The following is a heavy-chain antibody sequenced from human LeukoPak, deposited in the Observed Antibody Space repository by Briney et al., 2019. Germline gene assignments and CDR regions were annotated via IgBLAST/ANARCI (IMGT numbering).Heavy chain of an antibody. Sequence: SETLSLTCTVSGGSISSGDYYWSWIRQPPGKGLEWIGYIYYSGSTYYNPSLKSRVTISVDTSKNQFSLKLSSVTAAHTAVYYCARDFGPYGDPIDYWGQGTLVTVSS. D-gene: IGHD4-17*01. V-gene: IGHV4-30-4*01. CDR1: GGSISSGDYY. CDR2: IYYSGST. CDR3: ARDFGPYGDPIDY. J-gene: IGHJ4*02.